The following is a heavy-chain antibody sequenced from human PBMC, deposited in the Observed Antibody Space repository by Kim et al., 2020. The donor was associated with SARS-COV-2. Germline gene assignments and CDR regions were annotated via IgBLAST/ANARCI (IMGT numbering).Heavy chain of an antibody. CDR1: GGTFSSYA. CDR2: IIPIFGTA. J-gene: IGHJ6*02. Sequence: SVKVSCKASGGTFSSYAISWVRQAPGQGLEWMGGIIPIFGTANYAQKFQGRVTITADASTSTAYMELSSLRSEDTAVYYCARSGDFWSGYPEDYYYGMDVWGQGTTVTVSS. D-gene: IGHD3-3*01. CDR3: ARSGDFWSGYPEDYYYGMDV. V-gene: IGHV1-69*13.